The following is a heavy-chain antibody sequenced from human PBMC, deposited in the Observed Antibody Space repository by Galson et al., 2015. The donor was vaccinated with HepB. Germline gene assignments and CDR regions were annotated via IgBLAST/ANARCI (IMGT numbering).Heavy chain of an antibody. CDR1: GGSVSSGSYY. J-gene: IGHJ4*02. V-gene: IGHV4-61*01. Sequence: ETLSLTCTVSGGSVSSGSYYWSWIRQPPGKGLEWIGYIYYSGSTNYNPSLKSRVTISVDTSKNQFSLKLSSVTAADTAVYYCARVLPTGGFLEWLLRGGTFDYWGQGTLVTVSS. D-gene: IGHD3-3*01. CDR2: IYYSGST. CDR3: ARVLPTGGFLEWLLRGGTFDY.